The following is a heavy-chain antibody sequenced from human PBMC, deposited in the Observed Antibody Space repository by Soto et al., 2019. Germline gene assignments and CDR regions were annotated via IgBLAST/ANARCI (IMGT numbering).Heavy chain of an antibody. CDR3: ARDPGGGDIAVAGRNDAFDI. CDR1: GDTFPSYG. J-gene: IGHJ3*02. V-gene: IGHV1-18*01. Sequence: SVKVSCNASGDTFPSYGISRVRQAPGQGLEWMGWISAYNGNTNYAQKLQGRVTMTTDTSTSTAYMELRSLRSDDTAVYYCARDPGGGDIAVAGRNDAFDIWGQGTMVTVSS. D-gene: IGHD6-19*01. CDR2: ISAYNGNT.